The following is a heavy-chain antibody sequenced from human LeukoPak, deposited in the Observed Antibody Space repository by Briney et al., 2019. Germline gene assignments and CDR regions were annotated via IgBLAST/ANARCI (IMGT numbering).Heavy chain of an antibody. D-gene: IGHD1-14*01. CDR1: GGSISNNHYY. Sequence: PSETLSLTCTVSGGSISNNHYYWTWIRQPPGKGLEWIGYIYHSGSTYYNPSLKSRVTISVDTSKNQFSLKLSSVTAADTAVYYCARDGRLTSRPDYWGQGTLVTVSS. V-gene: IGHV4-30-2*01. J-gene: IGHJ4*02. CDR3: ARDGRLTSRPDY. CDR2: IYHSGST.